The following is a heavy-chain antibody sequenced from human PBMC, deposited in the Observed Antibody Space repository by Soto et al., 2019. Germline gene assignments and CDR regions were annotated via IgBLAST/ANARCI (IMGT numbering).Heavy chain of an antibody. D-gene: IGHD3-22*01. Sequence: SVKVSFKASGGTFSSYAISWLRQAPGQGLEWMGGIIPIFGTANYAQKFQGRVTITADESTSTAYMELSSLRSEDTAVYYCARGEHYYDSSGYLVYWGQGTLVTVSS. V-gene: IGHV1-69*13. CDR2: IIPIFGTA. CDR3: ARGEHYYDSSGYLVY. J-gene: IGHJ4*02. CDR1: GGTFSSYA.